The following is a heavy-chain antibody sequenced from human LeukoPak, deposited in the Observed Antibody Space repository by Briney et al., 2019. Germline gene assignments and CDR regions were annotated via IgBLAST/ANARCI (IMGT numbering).Heavy chain of an antibody. V-gene: IGHV4-4*07. CDR3: ARDLGSLDYGDYVVWFDP. J-gene: IGHJ5*02. CDR2: IYTSGST. Sequence: SETLSLTCTVSGGSISSYYWSWIRQPAGKGVKWIGRIYTSGSTNYNPCLKSRVTMSVDTSKNQFSLKLSSVTAADTAVYYCARDLGSLDYGDYVVWFDPWGQGTLVTVSS. D-gene: IGHD4-17*01. CDR1: GGSISSYY.